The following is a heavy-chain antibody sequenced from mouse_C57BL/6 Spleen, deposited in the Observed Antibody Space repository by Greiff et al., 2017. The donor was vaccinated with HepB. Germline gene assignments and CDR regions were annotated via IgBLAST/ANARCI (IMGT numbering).Heavy chain of an antibody. CDR2: IDPSDSYT. V-gene: IGHV1-69*01. CDR1: GYTFTSYW. J-gene: IGHJ2*01. D-gene: IGHD1-1*01. Sequence: VQLQQSGAELVMPGASVKLSCKASGYTFTSYWMHWVKQRPGQGLEWIGEIDPSDSYTNYNQKFKGKSTLTVDKSSSTAYMQLSSLTSEDSAVYYCARVSYGSSYPDYWGQGTTLTVSS. CDR3: ARVSYGSSYPDY.